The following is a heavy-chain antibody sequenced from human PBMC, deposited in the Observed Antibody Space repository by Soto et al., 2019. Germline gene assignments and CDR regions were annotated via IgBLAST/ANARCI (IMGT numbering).Heavy chain of an antibody. J-gene: IGHJ6*02. Sequence: EVQLLESGGGLVQPGGSLRLSCAASGFPLSTYGMTWVRQAPGKGLEWVSAITGTGGNTYYVDSVKGRFTSSRDNSNNMLYLQANSLRVEDTAVYYCARIRGYWYGLDVWGQGTTVTVSS. CDR2: ITGTGGNT. CDR1: GFPLSTYG. CDR3: ARIRGYWYGLDV. V-gene: IGHV3-23*01.